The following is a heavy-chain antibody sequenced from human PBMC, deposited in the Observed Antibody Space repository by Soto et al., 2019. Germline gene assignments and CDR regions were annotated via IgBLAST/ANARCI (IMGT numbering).Heavy chain of an antibody. D-gene: IGHD2-21*01. J-gene: IGHJ4*02. CDR1: GGSFSGYY. CDR2: INHSGST. CDR3: ARGESVATIFGGLVPFHY. Sequence: QVHLQQWGAGLLKPSETLSLTCAVYGGSFSGYYCSWIRQPPGKGLEWIGEINHSGSTNYNPSLTRRATISVDRSKSQFSLKLSSVTAADTAVYYCARGESVATIFGGLVPFHYWGQGTLVTVSS. V-gene: IGHV4-34*01.